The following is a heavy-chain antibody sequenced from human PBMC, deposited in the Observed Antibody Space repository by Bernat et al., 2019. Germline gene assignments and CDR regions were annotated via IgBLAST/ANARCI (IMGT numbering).Heavy chain of an antibody. V-gene: IGHV3-30*18. CDR3: AKDRTLLAGMDV. CDR2: ISYDGSNK. CDR1: GFTFSSYG. Sequence: QVQLVESGGGVVQPGRSLRLSCAASGFTFSSYGMHWVRQAPGQGLEWVAVISYDGSNKYYADSVKGRFTISRDNSKNTLYLQMNSLRAEDTAVYYCAKDRTLLAGMDVWGQGTTVTVSS. D-gene: IGHD3-3*02. J-gene: IGHJ6*02.